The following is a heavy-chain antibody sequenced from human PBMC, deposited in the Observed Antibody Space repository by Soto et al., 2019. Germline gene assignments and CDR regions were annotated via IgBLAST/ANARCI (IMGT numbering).Heavy chain of an antibody. CDR3: ARGLDYGDFGVDYYYYMDV. CDR1: GGSISSYY. Sequence: SETLSLTCTVSGGSISSYYWSWIRQPPGKGLEWIGYIYYSGSTNYNPSLKSRVTISVDTSKNQFSLKLSSVTAADTAVYYCARGLDYGDFGVDYYYYMDVWGKGTTVTVSS. J-gene: IGHJ6*03. V-gene: IGHV4-59*01. D-gene: IGHD4-17*01. CDR2: IYYSGST.